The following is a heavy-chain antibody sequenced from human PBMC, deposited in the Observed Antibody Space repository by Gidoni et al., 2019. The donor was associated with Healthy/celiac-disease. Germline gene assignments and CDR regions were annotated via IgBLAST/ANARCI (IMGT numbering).Heavy chain of an antibody. CDR2: IYSGGST. J-gene: IGHJ5*02. D-gene: IGHD4-17*01. V-gene: IGHV3-53*01. Sequence: EVQLVESGGGLIQPGGSLRLSCAASGFTVSSTYMSWVRQAPGKGLEWVSVIYSGGSTYYADSVKGRFTISRDNSKNTLYLQMNSLRAEDTAVYYCARLGGGYYGGWFDPWGQGTLVTVSS. CDR3: ARLGGGYYGGWFDP. CDR1: GFTVSSTY.